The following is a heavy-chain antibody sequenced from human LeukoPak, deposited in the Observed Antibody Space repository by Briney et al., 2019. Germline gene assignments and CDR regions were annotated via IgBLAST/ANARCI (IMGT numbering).Heavy chain of an antibody. CDR2: ISGSGGST. J-gene: IGHJ4*02. CDR1: GFTFSSYA. V-gene: IGHV3-23*01. D-gene: IGHD3-22*01. Sequence: GGSLRLSCAASGFTFSSYAMSWVRQAPGKGLEWVSAISGSGGSTYYAGSVKGRFTISRDNSKNTLYLQMNSLRGEDTAVYYCAKDYRPKYYYDSSGYFDYWGQGTLVTVSS. CDR3: AKDYRPKYYYDSSGYFDY.